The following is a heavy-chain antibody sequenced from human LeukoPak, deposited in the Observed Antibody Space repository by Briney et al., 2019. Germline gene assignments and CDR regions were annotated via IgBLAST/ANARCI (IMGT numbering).Heavy chain of an antibody. Sequence: XSVKVSCKASGYTFTSYAMNWVRQAPGQGLEWMGWINTNTGNPTYAQGFTGRFVFSLDTSVSTAYLQISSLKAEDTAVYYCASPHDYGDYYGMDVWGQGTTVTVSS. V-gene: IGHV7-4-1*02. CDR1: GYTFTSYA. D-gene: IGHD4-17*01. CDR2: INTNTGNP. CDR3: ASPHDYGDYYGMDV. J-gene: IGHJ6*02.